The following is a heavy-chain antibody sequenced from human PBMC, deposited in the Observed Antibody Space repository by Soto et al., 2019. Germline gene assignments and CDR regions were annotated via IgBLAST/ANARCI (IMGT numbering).Heavy chain of an antibody. J-gene: IGHJ4*02. CDR3: ARLLVGATDHFDY. V-gene: IGHV1-3*01. CDR2: INAGNGNT. D-gene: IGHD1-26*01. CDR1: GYTFTGYA. Sequence: ASVKVSCKASGYTFTGYAMHWVRQAPGQRLEWMGWINAGNGNTKYSQKFQGRVTMTRDTSASTAYMELSSLRSEDTAVYYCARLLVGATDHFDYWGQGTLVTVSS.